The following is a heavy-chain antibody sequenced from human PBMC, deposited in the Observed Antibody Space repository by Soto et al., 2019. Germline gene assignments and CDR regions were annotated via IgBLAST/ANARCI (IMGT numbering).Heavy chain of an antibody. CDR1: GFTFSSYG. CDR3: AKDLDSSSPLNWFDP. CDR2: ISYDGSNK. V-gene: IGHV3-30*18. Sequence: QVQLVESGGGVVQPGRSLRLSCAASGFTFSSYGMHWVRQAPGKGLDWVAVISYDGSNKYYADSVKGRFTISRDNSKNTLYLQMNSLRAEDTAVYYCAKDLDSSSPLNWFDPWGQGTLVTVSS. D-gene: IGHD6-13*01. J-gene: IGHJ5*02.